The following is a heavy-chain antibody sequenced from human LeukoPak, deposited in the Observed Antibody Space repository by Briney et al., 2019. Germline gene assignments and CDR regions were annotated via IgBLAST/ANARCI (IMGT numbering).Heavy chain of an antibody. V-gene: IGHV3-74*01. J-gene: IGHJ4*02. CDR1: GFTFSNYW. Sequence: GGSLRLSCAASGFTFSNYWMHWVRQAPGKGLVWVSRLNSDGSSTNYADSVKGRFTISRDNAKNTLYLQMNSLRDEDTAVFYCARSRYDYIWGIDYWGQGTLVTVSS. CDR2: LNSDGSST. D-gene: IGHD3-16*01. CDR3: ARSRYDYIWGIDY.